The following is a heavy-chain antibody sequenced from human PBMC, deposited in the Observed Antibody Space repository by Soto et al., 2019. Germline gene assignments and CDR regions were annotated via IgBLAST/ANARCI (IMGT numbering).Heavy chain of an antibody. D-gene: IGHD3-3*02. J-gene: IGHJ5*02. CDR2: IFYLGSS. Sequence: XGTLALTFTVSGDSIIRSDFYWGCVRQPPGKGLEWIGSIFYLGSSYYNPSLKSRVTMSVDTSKNQFSLRLRSVTAADTALYFCARNSLALRKNNWFDHWGQGIMVTSPQ. CDR3: ARNSLALRKNNWFDH. CDR1: GDSIIRSDFY. V-gene: IGHV4-39*01.